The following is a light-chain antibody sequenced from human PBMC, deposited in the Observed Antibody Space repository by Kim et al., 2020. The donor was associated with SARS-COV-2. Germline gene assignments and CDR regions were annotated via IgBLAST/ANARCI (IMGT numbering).Light chain of an antibody. V-gene: IGLV3-19*01. J-gene: IGLJ2*01. Sequence: SSELTQDPDVSVALGQTVRITCQGDSLRSYYATWYQQKPGQAPILVIYGKNNRPSGIPDRFSGSSSGNTAYLTITGAQAEDEADYYCNSRDSGDKVIFGG. CDR2: GKN. CDR1: SLRSYY. CDR3: NSRDSGDKVI.